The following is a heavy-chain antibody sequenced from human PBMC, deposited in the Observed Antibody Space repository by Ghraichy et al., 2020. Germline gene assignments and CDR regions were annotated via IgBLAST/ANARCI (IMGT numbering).Heavy chain of an antibody. CDR3: ARGDYVWGSLYFDY. J-gene: IGHJ4*02. D-gene: IGHD3-16*01. Sequence: SETLSLTCAVYGGSFSGYYWSWIRQPPGKGLEWIGEINHSGSTNYNPSLKSRVTISVDTSKNQFSLKLSSVTAADTAVYYCARGDYVWGSLYFDYWGQGTLVTVSS. V-gene: IGHV4-34*01. CDR2: INHSGST. CDR1: GGSFSGYY.